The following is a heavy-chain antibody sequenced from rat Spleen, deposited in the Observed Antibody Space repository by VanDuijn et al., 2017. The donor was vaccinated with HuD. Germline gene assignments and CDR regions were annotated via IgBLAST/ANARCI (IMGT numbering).Heavy chain of an antibody. Sequence: QVQLKESGPGLVQPSQTLSLTCTVSGFSLTSNGVSWVRQPPGKGLEWIAAISSGGSPYYNSALKSRLSISRDTSKSQVFLKMNSLQTEDTAIYFCIRESLPWYNSHWFVYWGQGTLVTVSS. D-gene: IGHD1-4*01. CDR3: IRESLPWYNSHWFVY. V-gene: IGHV2S12*01. J-gene: IGHJ3*01. CDR2: ISSGGSP. CDR1: GFSLTSNG.